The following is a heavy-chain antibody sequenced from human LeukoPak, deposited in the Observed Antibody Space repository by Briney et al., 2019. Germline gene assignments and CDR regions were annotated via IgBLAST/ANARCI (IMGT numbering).Heavy chain of an antibody. D-gene: IGHD1-26*01. CDR3: ARDAYGGSFSGH. CDR1: GFTFSKAW. CDR2: ISGSSNYI. Sequence: GGSLRLSCAASGFTFSKAWMSWVRQAPGKGLEWVSSISGSSNYIYYADSVKGRFTISRGNAKNSLYLQMNSLRVEDTAVYYCARDAYGGSFSGHWGQGTLVTVSS. V-gene: IGHV3-21*01. J-gene: IGHJ4*02.